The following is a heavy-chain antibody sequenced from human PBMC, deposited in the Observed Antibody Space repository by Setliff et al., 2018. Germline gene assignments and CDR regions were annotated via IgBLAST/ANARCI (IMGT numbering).Heavy chain of an antibody. V-gene: IGHV1-2*04. J-gene: IGHJ4*02. CDR2: INPNSGGT. D-gene: IGHD6-13*01. CDR1: GYTFTGYY. Sequence: GASVKVSCKASGYTFTGYYMHWVRQAPGQGLEWMGWINPNSGGTNYAQKFQGWVTMTRDTSISTAYMELSRLRSDDTAVYYCAREGMGHLYRYSSSRYLSYWGQGTLVTVSS. CDR3: AREGMGHLYRYSSSRYLSY.